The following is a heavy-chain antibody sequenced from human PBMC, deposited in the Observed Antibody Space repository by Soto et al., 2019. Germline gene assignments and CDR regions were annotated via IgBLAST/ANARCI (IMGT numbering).Heavy chain of an antibody. CDR1: GFTFSNYA. Sequence: EVQLLESGGNLVQPGGSLRLPCAASGFTFSNYAMSWVRQAPGKGLEWVSVVSGSGDSTYYADSVKGRFTISRDNSKNTLYLQMNSLRAEDMAVYYCARRTSGWYFDYWGQGTLVTVSS. CDR2: VSGSGDST. J-gene: IGHJ4*02. D-gene: IGHD6-19*01. V-gene: IGHV3-23*01. CDR3: ARRTSGWYFDY.